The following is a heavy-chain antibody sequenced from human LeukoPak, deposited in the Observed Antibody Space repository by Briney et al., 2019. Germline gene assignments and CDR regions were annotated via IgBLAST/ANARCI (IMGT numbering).Heavy chain of an antibody. J-gene: IGHJ4*02. D-gene: IGHD4-17*01. CDR2: IRSKAYRGTT. CDR1: GFTFGDYV. CDR3: TRSRLVTIEGTIGFDY. Sequence: GGSLRLSCTASGFTFGDYVMSWVRQAPGKGLEWVGFIRSKAYRGTTEYAASVKGRFTISRDDSKSIAYLQMNSLKTEDTAVYYCTRSRLVTIEGTIGFDYWGQGTLVTVSS. V-gene: IGHV3-49*04.